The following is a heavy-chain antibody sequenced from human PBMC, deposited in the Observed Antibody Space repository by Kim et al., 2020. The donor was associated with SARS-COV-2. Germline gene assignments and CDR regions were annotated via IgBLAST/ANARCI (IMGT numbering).Heavy chain of an antibody. V-gene: IGHV4-4*07. CDR3: ARDGYYSFYYGMDV. D-gene: IGHD3-10*01. Sequence: NPSLKSRVTMSVDTSKNQFSLKLSSVTAADTAVYYCARDGYYSFYYGMDVWGQGTTVTVSS. J-gene: IGHJ6*02.